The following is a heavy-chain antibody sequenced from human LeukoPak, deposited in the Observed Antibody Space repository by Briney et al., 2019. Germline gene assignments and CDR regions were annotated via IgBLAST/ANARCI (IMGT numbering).Heavy chain of an antibody. CDR3: AREARIAAALDY. CDR1: GFTFSSYW. D-gene: IGHD6-13*01. J-gene: IGHJ4*02. Sequence: GGSLRLSCAASGFTFSSYWMHWVRRAPGKGLVWVSRINTDGSSTSYADSVKGRFTISRDNAKNTLYLQMNSLRAEDTAVYYCAREARIAAALDYWGQGTLVTVSS. V-gene: IGHV3-74*01. CDR2: INTDGSST.